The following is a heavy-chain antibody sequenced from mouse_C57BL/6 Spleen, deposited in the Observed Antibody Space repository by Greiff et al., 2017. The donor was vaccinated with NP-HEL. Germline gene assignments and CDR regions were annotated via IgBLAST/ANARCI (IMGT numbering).Heavy chain of an antibody. CDR3: AREGNYGPEFAY. V-gene: IGHV1-64*01. CDR1: GYTFTSYW. J-gene: IGHJ3*01. CDR2: IHPNSGST. D-gene: IGHD1-1*02. Sequence: QVQLQQPGAELVKPGASVKLSCKASGYTFTSYWMHWVKQRPGQGLEWIGMIHPNSGSTNYNEKFKSKATLTVDKSSSTAYMQLSSLTSEDSAVYCCAREGNYGPEFAYWGQGTLVTVSA.